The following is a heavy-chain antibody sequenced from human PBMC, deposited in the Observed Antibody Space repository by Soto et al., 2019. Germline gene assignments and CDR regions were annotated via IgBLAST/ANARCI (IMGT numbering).Heavy chain of an antibody. J-gene: IGHJ5*02. CDR3: AKGLVRNYVVGWFDP. CDR2: ISWNSGSI. Sequence: EVQLVESGGGLVQPGRSLRLSCAASGFTFDDYAMHWVRQAPGKGLERVSGISWNSGSIGYADSVKGRFTISRDNAKNSLYLQMNSLRAEDTALYYCAKGLVRNYVVGWFDPWGQGTLVTVSS. CDR1: GFTFDDYA. V-gene: IGHV3-9*01. D-gene: IGHD4-4*01.